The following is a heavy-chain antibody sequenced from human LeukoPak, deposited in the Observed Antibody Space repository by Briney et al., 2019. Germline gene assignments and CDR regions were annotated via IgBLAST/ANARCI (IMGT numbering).Heavy chain of an antibody. Sequence: PSQTLSLTCAVSGGSISSGGYSWSWIRQPPGKGLEWIGYIYHSGSTYYNPSLKSRVTISVDRFKNQFSLKLSSVTAADTAVYYCARSAAGTVDYWGQGTLVTVSS. CDR2: IYHSGST. J-gene: IGHJ4*02. CDR1: GGSISSGGYS. CDR3: ARSAAGTVDY. D-gene: IGHD1-1*01. V-gene: IGHV4-30-2*01.